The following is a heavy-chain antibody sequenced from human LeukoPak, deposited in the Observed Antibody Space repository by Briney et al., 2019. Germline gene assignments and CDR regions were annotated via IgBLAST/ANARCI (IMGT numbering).Heavy chain of an antibody. D-gene: IGHD1-14*01. V-gene: IGHV4-61*02. CDR1: GGSISSGSYY. CDR3: TGNYYMDV. CDR2: IYTSGST. J-gene: IGHJ6*03. Sequence: SETLSLTCTVSGGSISSGSYYWSWIRQPAGKGLEWIGRIYTSGSTNYNPPLKSRVTISVDTSKNQFSQKLSSVTAADTAVYYCTGNYYMDVWGKGTTVTISS.